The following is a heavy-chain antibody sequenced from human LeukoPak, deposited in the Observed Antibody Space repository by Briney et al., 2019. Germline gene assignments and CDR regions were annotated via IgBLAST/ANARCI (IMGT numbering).Heavy chain of an antibody. J-gene: IGHJ4*02. V-gene: IGHV3-33*01. CDR3: ARDRPTYGSAFDY. Sequence: SGGSLRLSCAASGFTFSSYGMHWVRQAPGKGPEWVAVIWYDGSNKYYADSVKGRLTISRDNSKNTLYLQMNSLRAEDTAVYYCARDRPTYGSAFDYWGQGTLVTVSS. D-gene: IGHD3-10*01. CDR2: IWYDGSNK. CDR1: GFTFSSYG.